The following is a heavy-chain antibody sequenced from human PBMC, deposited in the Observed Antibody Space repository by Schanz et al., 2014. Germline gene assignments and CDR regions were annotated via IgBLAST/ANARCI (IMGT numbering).Heavy chain of an antibody. CDR2: IGVDGTTT. D-gene: IGHD3-10*01. Sequence: EVQLVESGGGLVQPGGSLRLSCAASGFSFGTYAMSWLRQAPGKGLEWVSVIGVDGTTTYYADSVKGRFTISRDNSKNTLYLQMNSLRAEDTAVYYCAKGRFGELSAFDIWGQGTMVTVSS. J-gene: IGHJ3*02. V-gene: IGHV3-23*04. CDR1: GFSFGTYA. CDR3: AKGRFGELSAFDI.